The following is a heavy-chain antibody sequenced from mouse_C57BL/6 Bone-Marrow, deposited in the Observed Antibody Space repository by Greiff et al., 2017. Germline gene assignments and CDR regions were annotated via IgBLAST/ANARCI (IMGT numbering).Heavy chain of an antibody. CDR1: GYTFTSYW. CDR3: GRVAYYSNYRFAY. J-gene: IGHJ3*01. V-gene: IGHV1-69*01. D-gene: IGHD2-5*01. Sequence: QVQLQQPGAELVMPGASVKLSCKASGYTFTSYWMHWVKQRPGQGLEWIGEIDPSDSYTNSNQKFKGKSTLTVDQSSSTAYMQLSSLTSEDSAVYYWGRVAYYSNYRFAYWGQGTLVTVSA. CDR2: IDPSDSYT.